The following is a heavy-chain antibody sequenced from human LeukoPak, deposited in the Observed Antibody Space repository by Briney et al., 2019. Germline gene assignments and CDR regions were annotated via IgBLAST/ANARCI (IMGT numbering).Heavy chain of an antibody. J-gene: IGHJ1*01. CDR1: GYSFTSYW. Sequence: GESLKISCRGSGYSFTSYWIGWVRQMPGKGLEWKGIIYPGDSDTRYSPSFQGQVTISADKSISTAYLQWSSLKASDTAMYYCARHAWGDYDSSGYYLDFQHWGQGTLVTVSS. D-gene: IGHD3-22*01. V-gene: IGHV5-51*01. CDR3: ARHAWGDYDSSGYYLDFQH. CDR2: IYPGDSDT.